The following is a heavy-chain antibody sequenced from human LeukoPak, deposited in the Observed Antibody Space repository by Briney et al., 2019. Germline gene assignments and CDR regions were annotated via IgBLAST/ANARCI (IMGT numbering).Heavy chain of an antibody. J-gene: IGHJ4*02. CDR3: ARSYYTRGSYFDY. D-gene: IGHD1-26*01. CDR1: GGSISGFH. CDR2: IYYSGSA. V-gene: IGHV4-59*08. Sequence: SETLSLTCTVSGGSISGFHWSWIRQPPGKGLEWIGYIYYSGSANYNPSLKSRVTISVDTSKNQFSLKLSSVTAADTAVYYCARSYYTRGSYFDYWGQGTLVTVSS.